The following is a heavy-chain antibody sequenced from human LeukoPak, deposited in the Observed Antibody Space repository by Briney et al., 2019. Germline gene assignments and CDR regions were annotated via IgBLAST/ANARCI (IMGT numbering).Heavy chain of an antibody. D-gene: IGHD6-19*01. CDR2: ISAYNGNT. V-gene: IGHV1-18*01. CDR1: GYTFTSYG. J-gene: IGHJ5*02. Sequence: KVSCKAXGYTFTSYGISWVRQAPGQGLEWMGWISAYNGNTNYAQKLQGRVTMTTDTSTSTAYMELRSLRSDDTAVYYCARDGPYSSGGWFDPWGQGTLVTVSS. CDR3: ARDGPYSSGGWFDP.